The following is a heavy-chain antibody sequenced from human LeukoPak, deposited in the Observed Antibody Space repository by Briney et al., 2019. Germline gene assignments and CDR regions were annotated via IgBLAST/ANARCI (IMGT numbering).Heavy chain of an antibody. D-gene: IGHD6-19*01. Sequence: ASVKVSVQASGYSLTGYYMHWVRQAPGQGLEWMGWINPNSGGTNYAQKFQGRVTMTSDTSINTAYMELSRLRSDDTAVYYCARDGSGWYWFDSWGQGTLVTVSS. CDR3: ARDGSGWYWFDS. CDR2: INPNSGGT. V-gene: IGHV1-2*02. J-gene: IGHJ5*01. CDR1: GYSLTGYY.